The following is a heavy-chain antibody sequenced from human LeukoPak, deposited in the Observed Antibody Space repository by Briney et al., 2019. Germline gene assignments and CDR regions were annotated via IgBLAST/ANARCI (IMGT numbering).Heavy chain of an antibody. J-gene: IGHJ4*01. V-gene: IGHV3-48*04. D-gene: IGHD2-8*01. CDR1: GFTFSDYS. CDR3: STDPRLLMY. CDR2: ISYSSSPI. Sequence: GGSLRLSCAASGFTFSDYSMNWVRQAPGKGLEWISYISYSSSPIYYADSVKGRFTISRDNAKNSLYLQMNSLRPEDTALYYCSTDPRLLMYWGHGTLVTVSS.